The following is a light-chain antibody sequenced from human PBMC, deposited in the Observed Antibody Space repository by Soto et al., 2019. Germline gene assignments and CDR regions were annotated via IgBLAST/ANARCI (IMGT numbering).Light chain of an antibody. Sequence: EIVLKQSPGTLSLSTGERATLSCRASQSVSLSLAWYQQRPGQAPRLLIYDASKRASGIPARFSGSGSGTDFTLTISSLEPEDFAVYYCQQRTSWPPWTFGQGTKWIS. J-gene: IGKJ1*01. CDR2: DAS. V-gene: IGKV3-11*01. CDR1: QSVSLS. CDR3: QQRTSWPPWT.